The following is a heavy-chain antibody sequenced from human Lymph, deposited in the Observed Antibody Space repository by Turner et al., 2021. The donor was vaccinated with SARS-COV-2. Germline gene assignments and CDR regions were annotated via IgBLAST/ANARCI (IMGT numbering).Heavy chain of an antibody. V-gene: IGHV3-53*02. Sequence: EVQLAETGGGLIQPGGSLRLSCAASGIIVSRSYMNWVRQAPGKGLEWVSVIYSGGTTYYADSVKGRFTISRDNSKNTLYLQMNSLRVEDTAVYYCARDLGTYGMDVWGQGTTVTVSS. CDR3: ARDLGTYGMDV. CDR2: IYSGGTT. J-gene: IGHJ6*02. D-gene: IGHD6-13*01. CDR1: GIIVSRSY.